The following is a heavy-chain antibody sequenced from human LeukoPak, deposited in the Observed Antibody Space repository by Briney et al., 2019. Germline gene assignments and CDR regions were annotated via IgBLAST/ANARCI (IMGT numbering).Heavy chain of an antibody. Sequence: ASVKVSCTASGGTFSSYAISWVRQAPGQGLEWMGRIIPILGIANYAQKFQGRVTITTDKSTSTAYMELSSLRSEDTAVYYCAVETTVVTEYTYFYFDYWGQGTLVTVSS. CDR2: IIPILGIA. CDR1: GGTFSSYA. V-gene: IGHV1-69*04. CDR3: AVETTVVTEYTYFYFDY. J-gene: IGHJ4*02. D-gene: IGHD4-23*01.